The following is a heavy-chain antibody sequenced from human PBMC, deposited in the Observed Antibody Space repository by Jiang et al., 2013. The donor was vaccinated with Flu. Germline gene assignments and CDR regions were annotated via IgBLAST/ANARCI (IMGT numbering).Heavy chain of an antibody. V-gene: IGHV3-33*08. J-gene: IGHJ6*02. CDR3: ARDHYDILTGYSPYYYYGMDV. Sequence: VQLVESGGGVVQPGRSLRLSCAASGFTFSSYGMHWVRQAPGKGLEWVAVIWYDGSNKYYADSVKGRFTISRDNSKNTLYLQMNSLRAEDTAVYYCARDHYDILTGYSPYYYYGMDVWGQGTTVTGLL. CDR2: IWYDGSNK. D-gene: IGHD3-9*01. CDR1: GFTFSSYG.